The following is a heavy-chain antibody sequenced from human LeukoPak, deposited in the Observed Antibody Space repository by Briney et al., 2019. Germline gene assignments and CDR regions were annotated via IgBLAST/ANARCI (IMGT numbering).Heavy chain of an antibody. J-gene: IGHJ4*02. CDR2: IYWDDDK. CDR1: GFALSTSGVG. D-gene: IGHD3-10*01. Sequence: SGPTLVNPTQTLTLTFTFSGFALSTSGVGGGCIRQPPGKALEWLALIYWDDDKRYSPSLESRLTLTKDTSRNQVVLKMTNMDPVDTATYYYAGSSGRTFDYWGQGTLVTVSS. V-gene: IGHV2-5*02. CDR3: AGSSGRTFDY.